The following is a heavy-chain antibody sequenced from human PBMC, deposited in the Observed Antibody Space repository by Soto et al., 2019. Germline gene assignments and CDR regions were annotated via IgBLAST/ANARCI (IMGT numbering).Heavy chain of an antibody. CDR3: ASRFAHYYDSSGYLAAFDI. CDR1: GGSISSGGYY. CDR2: IYYSGST. D-gene: IGHD3-22*01. J-gene: IGHJ3*02. V-gene: IGHV4-31*03. Sequence: PSETLSLTCTVSGGSISSGGYYWSWIRQHPGKGLEWIGYIYYSGSTYYNPSLKSRVTISVDTSKNQFSLKLSSVTAADTAVYYCASRFAHYYDSSGYLAAFDIWGQGTMVTVSS.